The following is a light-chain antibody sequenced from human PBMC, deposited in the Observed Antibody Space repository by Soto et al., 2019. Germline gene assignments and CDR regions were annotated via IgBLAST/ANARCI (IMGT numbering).Light chain of an antibody. CDR3: RQYNNWPSFT. CDR2: GAS. Sequence: EIVMTQSPAALSVSPGERATLSCRASQSVSSNLAWYQQKPGQAHRLLIYGASTRATGIPVRFSGSGSGTQFTLTLSSRQSEDFAVYYCRQYNNWPSFTFGPGTKVDIK. V-gene: IGKV3-15*01. CDR1: QSVSSN. J-gene: IGKJ3*01.